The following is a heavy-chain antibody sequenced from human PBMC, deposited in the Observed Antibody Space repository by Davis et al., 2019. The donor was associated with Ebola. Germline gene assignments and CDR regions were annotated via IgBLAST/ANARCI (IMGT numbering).Heavy chain of an antibody. V-gene: IGHV3-30*18. Sequence: PGGSLRLSCAASGFTFSSYGMHWVRQAPGKGLEWVAVISYDGSNKYYADSVKGRFTISRDNSKNTLYLQMNSLRAEDTAVYYCAKDPTYYYYYGMDVWGQGTTVTVSS. CDR1: GFTFSSYG. CDR2: ISYDGSNK. CDR3: AKDPTYYYYYGMDV. J-gene: IGHJ6*02.